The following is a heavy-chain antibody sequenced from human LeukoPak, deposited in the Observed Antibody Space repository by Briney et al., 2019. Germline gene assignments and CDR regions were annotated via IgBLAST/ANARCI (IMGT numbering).Heavy chain of an antibody. CDR2: ISGSGGTT. V-gene: IGHV3-23*01. D-gene: IGHD1-26*01. J-gene: IGHJ6*02. Sequence: GGSLRLSCVTSGFTFSSYAMSWVRQAPGKGLEWVSVISGSGGTTYYADSVKGRFTISRDNSKSTLYLQMNSLRAEDTAVYYCAKDTSGSTSYSYRYGMDVWGQGTTVTVSS. CDR1: GFTFSSYA. CDR3: AKDTSGSTSYSYRYGMDV.